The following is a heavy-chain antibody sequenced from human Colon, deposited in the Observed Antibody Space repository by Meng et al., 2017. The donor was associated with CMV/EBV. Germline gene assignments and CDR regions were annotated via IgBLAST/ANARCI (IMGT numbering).Heavy chain of an antibody. CDR2: ISASTGDT. J-gene: IGHJ4*02. CDR1: GYTFTSYA. Sequence: ASVKVSCKASGYTFTSYAISWVRQAPGQGIEWMGWISASTGDTKYAQNFQGSVSMTTDTLTSTAYMELRSLRSDDTAVYYCARDQGIPYCRSSTCYRPDYWGQGTLVTVSS. V-gene: IGHV1-18*01. D-gene: IGHD2-2*02. CDR3: ARDQGIPYCRSSTCYRPDY.